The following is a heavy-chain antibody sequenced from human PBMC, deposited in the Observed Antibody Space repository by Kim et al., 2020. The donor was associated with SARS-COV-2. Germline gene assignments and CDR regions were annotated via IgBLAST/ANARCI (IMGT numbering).Heavy chain of an antibody. D-gene: IGHD2-15*01. Sequence: TNYAQKFQGRVTMTRDTSLSTAYMELSRLRSDDTAVYYCARRVVTYAFDIWGQGTMVTVSS. V-gene: IGHV1-2*02. CDR2: T. CDR3: ARRVVTYAFDI. J-gene: IGHJ3*02.